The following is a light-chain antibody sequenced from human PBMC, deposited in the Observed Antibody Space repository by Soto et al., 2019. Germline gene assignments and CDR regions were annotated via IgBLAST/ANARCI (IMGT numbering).Light chain of an antibody. CDR3: QQDNNWPT. Sequence: EIVMTQSPATLSVSPGERATLSCRASQSVNSHLAWYQQKPGQPPRLLIYGASTRATGIPARFRGSGSGTEFTLTIRSLQSEYFAVYYCQQDNNWPTFGPGTKVDIK. V-gene: IGKV3-15*01. CDR2: GAS. J-gene: IGKJ3*01. CDR1: QSVNSH.